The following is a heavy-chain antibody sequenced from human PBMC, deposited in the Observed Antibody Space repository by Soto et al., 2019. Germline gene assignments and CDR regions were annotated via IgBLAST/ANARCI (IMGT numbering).Heavy chain of an antibody. CDR1: GGTFSSYA. CDR3: ARGIRGPAAICNWFDP. CDR2: IIPIFGTA. Sequence: QVQLVQSGAEVKKPGSSVKVSCKASGGTFSSYAISWVRQAPGRGLEWMGGIIPIFGTANYAQKFQGRVTITADESTSTAYMELSSLRSEDTAVYYCARGIRGPAAICNWFDPWGQGTLVTVSS. D-gene: IGHD2-2*01. J-gene: IGHJ5*02. V-gene: IGHV1-69*01.